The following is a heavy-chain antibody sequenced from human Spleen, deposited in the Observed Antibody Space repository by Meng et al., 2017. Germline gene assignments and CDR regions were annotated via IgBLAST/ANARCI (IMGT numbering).Heavy chain of an antibody. V-gene: IGHV4-34*01. CDR2: INHSGST. Sequence: SETLSLTCAVYGGSFSTYYWNWIRQPPGKGLEWIGEINHSGSTNYNPSLKSRVTISVDTSKNQYSLKVNSVTAADTAVYYCARDDGDYWGQGTLVTVSS. CDR3: ARDDGDY. CDR1: GGSFSTYY. J-gene: IGHJ4*02.